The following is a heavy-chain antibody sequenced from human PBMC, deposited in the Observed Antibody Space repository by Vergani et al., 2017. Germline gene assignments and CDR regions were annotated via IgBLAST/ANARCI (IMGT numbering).Heavy chain of an antibody. CDR1: GFTFSNAW. CDR3: TTLEIATMRDAFDI. Sequence: EVQLLESGGGLVKPGGSLRLSCAASGFTFSNAWRSWARQAPGKGLEWVGRIKSKTDGGTPDYAAPVKGRFTISRDDSKNTLYLQMNSLRTEDTAVYYFTTLEIATMRDAFDIWGQGTMVTVSS. CDR2: IKSKTDGGTP. V-gene: IGHV3-15*01. D-gene: IGHD5-24*01. J-gene: IGHJ3*02.